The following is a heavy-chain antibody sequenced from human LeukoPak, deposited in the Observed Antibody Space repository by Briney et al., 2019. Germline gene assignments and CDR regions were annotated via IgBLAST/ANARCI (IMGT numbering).Heavy chain of an antibody. CDR3: SGSSAGAFDI. J-gene: IGHJ3*02. CDR1: GFTFDDYT. D-gene: IGHD6-6*01. CDR2: ISWGGGST. Sequence: PGGSLRLSCAASGFTFDDYTMHWVRQAPGKGLEWVSLISWGGGSTSYADSVKGRFTISRDNSKNSLYLQMNSLRTEDTALYYCSGSSAGAFDIWGQGTMVTVSS. V-gene: IGHV3-43*01.